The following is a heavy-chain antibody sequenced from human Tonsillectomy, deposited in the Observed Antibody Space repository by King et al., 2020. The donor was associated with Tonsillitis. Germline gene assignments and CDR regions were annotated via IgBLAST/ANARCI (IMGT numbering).Heavy chain of an antibody. V-gene: IGHV3-15*01. CDR2: IKTKTDGGTT. CDR3: TTGAYFDN. CDR1: GFTLIEAW. Sequence: VQLVESGGGLVEPGGSFRISCAASGFTLIEAWMTWVRQAPGKGLEWVGRIKTKTDGGTTDYAAPVKGRFTISRDDSRNTLYLQMNSLKTEDTAVYYCTTGAYFDNWGQGTLVTVSS. J-gene: IGHJ4*02.